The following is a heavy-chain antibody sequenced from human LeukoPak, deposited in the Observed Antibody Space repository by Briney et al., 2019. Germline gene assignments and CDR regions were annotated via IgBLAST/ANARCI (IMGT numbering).Heavy chain of an antibody. D-gene: IGHD2-21*02. CDR3: AKGGGTYCGGDCFAEYFQH. CDR2: ISWDGGST. Sequence: GGTLRLSCSASGFTFDDYTMHWVRQAPGKGLEWVSLISWDGGSTYYADSVKGRFTISRDNSKNSLYLQMNSLRPEDTALYYCAKGGGTYCGGDCFAEYFQHWGQGTLVTVSS. J-gene: IGHJ1*01. V-gene: IGHV3-43*01. CDR1: GFTFDDYT.